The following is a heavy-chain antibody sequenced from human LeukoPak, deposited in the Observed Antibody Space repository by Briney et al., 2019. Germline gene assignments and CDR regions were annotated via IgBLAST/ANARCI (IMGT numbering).Heavy chain of an antibody. J-gene: IGHJ4*02. CDR2: IYAGDSST. CDR1: GFTLSTYS. Sequence: VESLKISCKGSGFTLSTYSFAWVRQMPGKGLEWMGVIYAGDSSTRYSPSFQGQVTISVDKSISTAYLQWSSLKASDSAIYYCARHSCYDSWGQGTLVTVSS. V-gene: IGHV5-51*01. D-gene: IGHD3-16*01. CDR3: ARHSCYDS.